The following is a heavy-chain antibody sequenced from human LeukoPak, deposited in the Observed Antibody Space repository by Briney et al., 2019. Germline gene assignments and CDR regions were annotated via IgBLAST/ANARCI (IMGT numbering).Heavy chain of an antibody. CDR3: ARGYYDFWSGYSYYFDY. CDR2: IYYSGST. Sequence: SETLSLTCTVSGGSINSYYWSWIRQPPGKGLEWIGYIYYSGSTNYNPSLESRVTISVDTSKNQFSLKLSSVTAADTAVYYCARGYYDFWSGYSYYFDYWGQGTLVTVSS. CDR1: GGSINSYY. V-gene: IGHV4-59*01. D-gene: IGHD3-3*01. J-gene: IGHJ4*02.